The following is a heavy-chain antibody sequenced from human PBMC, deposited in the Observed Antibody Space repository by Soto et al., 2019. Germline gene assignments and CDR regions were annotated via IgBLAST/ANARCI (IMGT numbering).Heavy chain of an antibody. J-gene: IGHJ1*01. CDR1: GFTFDDYA. V-gene: IGHV3-9*01. D-gene: IGHD6-19*01. Sequence: SVRLSCAASGFTFDDYAMHWVRQAPWKGLEWVSGISWNSGSIGYADSVKGRFTISRDNAKNSLYLQMNSLRAEDTALYYCAKDARVAVAGSSYFQHWGQGTLVTVSS. CDR3: AKDARVAVAGSSYFQH. CDR2: ISWNSGSI.